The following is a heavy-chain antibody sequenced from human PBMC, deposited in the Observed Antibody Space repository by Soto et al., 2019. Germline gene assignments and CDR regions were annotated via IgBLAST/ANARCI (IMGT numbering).Heavy chain of an antibody. CDR3: AISDSSGYYYVPEYFQQ. J-gene: IGHJ1*01. D-gene: IGHD3-22*01. Sequence: PGGSLRLSCAASGFSFSSYSMNWVRQAPGKGLEWVSYISSSSSTIYYADSVKGRFTISRDNAKNSLYLQMNSLRDEDTAVYYCAISDSSGYYYVPEYFQQWGQGTLVTVSS. CDR1: GFSFSSYS. CDR2: ISSSSSTI. V-gene: IGHV3-48*02.